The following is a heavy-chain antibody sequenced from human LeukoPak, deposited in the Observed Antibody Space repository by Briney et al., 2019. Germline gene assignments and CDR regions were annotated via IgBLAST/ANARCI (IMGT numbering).Heavy chain of an antibody. D-gene: IGHD3-3*01. J-gene: IGHJ4*02. CDR3: ARDLDDFWRYSMISPGSFDY. CDR1: GFTFSSYS. CDR2: ISSSSSTI. Sequence: GGSLRLSCAASGFTFSSYSMNWVRQAPGKGLEWVSYISSSSSTIYYADSVKGRFTISRDNAKNSLYLQMNSLRAEDTAVYYCARDLDDFWRYSMISPGSFDYWGQGTLVTVSS. V-gene: IGHV3-48*01.